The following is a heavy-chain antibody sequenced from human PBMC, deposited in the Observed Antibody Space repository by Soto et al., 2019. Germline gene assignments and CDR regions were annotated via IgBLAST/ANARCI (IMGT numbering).Heavy chain of an antibody. CDR2: INPSGGST. CDR1: GYTFTSYY. D-gene: IGHD6-13*01. V-gene: IGHV1-46*03. Sequence: GASVKVSCKASGYTFTSYYMHWVRQAPGQGLEWMGIINPSGGSTSYAQKFQGRVTMTRDTSTSTVYMELSSLRSEDTAVYYCAGSHRMAAAGTVEAFDIWGQGTTVTVSS. J-gene: IGHJ3*02. CDR3: AGSHRMAAAGTVEAFDI.